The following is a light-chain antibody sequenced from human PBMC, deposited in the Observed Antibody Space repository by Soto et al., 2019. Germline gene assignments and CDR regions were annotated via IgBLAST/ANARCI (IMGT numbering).Light chain of an antibody. CDR3: QQYNHYSS. CDR2: KTS. CDR1: QSVSTS. J-gene: IGKJ2*01. Sequence: DIQMTKSTSTLSASVGDRVTITCRAIQSVSTSLAWYQQKPGKAPKLLISKTSSLESVVPLRFSGSGFGTEFTLTISSLQPDDSATYYCQQYNHYSSLGQGTKLEL. V-gene: IGKV1-5*03.